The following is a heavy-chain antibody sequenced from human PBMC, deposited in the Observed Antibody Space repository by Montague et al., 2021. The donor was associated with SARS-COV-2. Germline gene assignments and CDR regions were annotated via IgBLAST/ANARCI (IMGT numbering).Heavy chain of an antibody. Sequence: SDTLSLTCTVSGGSISPYYWNWIRQSPGKGLEWIGDIYYSGSTTYNPSLESRVTISVDTSKNQFSLRLSSVTAADTAVYYCARGIWYANWGQGILVTVSS. V-gene: IGHV4-59*01. CDR2: IYYSGST. J-gene: IGHJ4*02. CDR1: GGSISPYY. D-gene: IGHD6-13*01. CDR3: ARGIWYAN.